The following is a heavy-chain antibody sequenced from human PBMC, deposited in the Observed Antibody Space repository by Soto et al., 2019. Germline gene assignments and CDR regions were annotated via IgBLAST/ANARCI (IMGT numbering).Heavy chain of an antibody. CDR3: ARGRGALTVISNWFDP. V-gene: IGHV3-9*01. CDR2: INWNSGST. D-gene: IGHD2-21*01. Sequence: EVQLVESGGGLVQPGRSLRLSCEASGLTFEDYAMHWIRQAPGKGLEWVAGINWNSGSTGYADSVKGRFTISRDNVNNSLHLEMSTLNAEDTAMYYCARGRGALTVISNWFDPWGQGTLVTVSS. CDR1: GLTFEDYA. J-gene: IGHJ5*02.